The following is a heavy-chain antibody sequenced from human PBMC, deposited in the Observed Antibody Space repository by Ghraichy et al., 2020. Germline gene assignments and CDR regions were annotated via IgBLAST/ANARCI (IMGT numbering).Heavy chain of an antibody. CDR3: ARASLYGWFDP. D-gene: IGHD3-16*01. Sequence: GGSLRLSCAASGFTLISYEMDWVRQAPGKGLEWVSHISSSSSTIYYADPVKGRFTVSRDNVKNSLYLQMNSLRADDTAVYYCARASLYGWFDPWRQGTLVTVFS. J-gene: IGHJ5*02. V-gene: IGHV3-48*03. CDR1: GFTLISYE. CDR2: ISSSSSTI.